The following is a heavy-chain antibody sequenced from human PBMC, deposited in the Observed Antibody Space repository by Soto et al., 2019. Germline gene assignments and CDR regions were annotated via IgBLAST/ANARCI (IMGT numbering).Heavy chain of an antibody. V-gene: IGHV4-31*03. CDR2: IYYSGST. CDR3: ARTPRRDGYNPAY. Sequence: SETLSLTCTVSGGSISSGGYYRSWIRQHPGKGLEWIGYIYYSGSTYYNPSPKSRVTISVDTSKNQFSLKLSSVTAADTAVYYCARTPRRDGYNPAYWGQGTLVTVSS. J-gene: IGHJ4*02. CDR1: GGSISSGGYY. D-gene: IGHD5-12*01.